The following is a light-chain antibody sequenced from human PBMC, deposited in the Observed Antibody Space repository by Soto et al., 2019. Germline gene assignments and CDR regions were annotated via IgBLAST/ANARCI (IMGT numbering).Light chain of an antibody. CDR3: QQRSNWPWT. J-gene: IGKJ1*01. Sequence: EIVLTQSPATLSLSPGERATLSCRASQSVRTQLAWYQQKPVQAPRLLIYDSSNRATGIPGRFSGSASGTDFTLTISSLAPEDFAVYYCQQRSNWPWTFGQGTKVEIK. CDR2: DSS. CDR1: QSVRTQ. V-gene: IGKV3-11*01.